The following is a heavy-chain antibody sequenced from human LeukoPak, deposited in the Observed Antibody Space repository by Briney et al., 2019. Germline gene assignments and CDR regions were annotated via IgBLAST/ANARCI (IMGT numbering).Heavy chain of an antibody. Sequence: SETLSLTCTVSGGSISSYYWSWIRQPPGKGLECIGYIYNSGSTDYNPSLKSRVTISVDTSKNQFSLKLSSVTAADTAVYYCARARSGWLFDYWGQGTLVTVSS. CDR1: GGSISSYY. CDR2: IYNSGST. CDR3: ARARSGWLFDY. J-gene: IGHJ4*02. V-gene: IGHV4-59*01. D-gene: IGHD6-19*01.